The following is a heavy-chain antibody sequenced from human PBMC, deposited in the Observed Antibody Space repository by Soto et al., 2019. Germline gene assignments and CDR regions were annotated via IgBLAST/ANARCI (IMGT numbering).Heavy chain of an antibody. CDR3: ARSNSYGPPLDY. Sequence: SQTLSLTCAISGDSVSSNSATWNWIRQSPSRGLEWLGRTYYRSKWYNDYAVSVKSRITINPDTSKNQLSLQLNSVTPEATAVYFCARSNSYGPPLDYWGQGALVTVSS. J-gene: IGHJ4*02. D-gene: IGHD5-18*01. CDR1: GDSVSSNSAT. CDR2: TYYRSKWYN. V-gene: IGHV6-1*01.